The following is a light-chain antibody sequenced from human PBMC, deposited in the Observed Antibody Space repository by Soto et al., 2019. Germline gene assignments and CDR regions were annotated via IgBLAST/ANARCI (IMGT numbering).Light chain of an antibody. J-gene: IGKJ1*01. V-gene: IGKV4-1*01. Sequence: DIVMTQSPDSLAVSLGERATINCKSSQSVLFSSNNKNYLAWYQQKPGQPPKLLIYWTSTRESGVPDRFSGSGSGTDFTLTISSLQAEDVAVYYCQQYYGTRGTFGPGTKVDIK. CDR3: QQYYGTRGT. CDR2: WTS. CDR1: QSVLFSSNNKNY.